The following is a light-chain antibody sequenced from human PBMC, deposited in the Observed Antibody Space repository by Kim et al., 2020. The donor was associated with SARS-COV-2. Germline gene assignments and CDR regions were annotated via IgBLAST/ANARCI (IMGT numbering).Light chain of an antibody. CDR2: DSN. V-gene: IGLV1-44*01. J-gene: IGLJ1*01. CDR1: SSNIGINV. Sequence: GQRVTISCSGSSSNIGINVVNWYQQLPGTAPKLLIYDSNQRPSGVTDRFSGSKSGTSVSLAISGLQSEDEADYICATWDDSLTGFVLGTGTKVTVL. CDR3: ATWDDSLTGFV.